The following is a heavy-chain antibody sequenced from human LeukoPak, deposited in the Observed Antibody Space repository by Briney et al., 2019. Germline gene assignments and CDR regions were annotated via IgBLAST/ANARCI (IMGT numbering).Heavy chain of an antibody. CDR2: IYSGGST. D-gene: IGHD1-26*01. Sequence: PGGSLRLSCAASGFTVSSNYMSWVCQAPGKGLEWVSVIYSGGSTYYADSVKGRFTISRDNSKNTLYLQMNSLRAEDTAVYYCASEIKVGATPYYYYYGMDVWGQGTTVTVSS. CDR3: ASEIKVGATPYYYYYGMDV. V-gene: IGHV3-66*02. CDR1: GFTVSSNY. J-gene: IGHJ6*02.